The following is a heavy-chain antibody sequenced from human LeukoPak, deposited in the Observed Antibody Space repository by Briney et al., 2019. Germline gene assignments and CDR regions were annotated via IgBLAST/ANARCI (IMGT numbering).Heavy chain of an antibody. V-gene: IGHV1-69*13. CDR2: IIPIFGTA. J-gene: IGHJ4*02. CDR3: ARAPGYCSGGSCYSMDY. Sequence: WASVKVSCKASGGTFSSYAISWVRQAPGQGLEWMGGIIPIFGTANYAQKFQGRVTITAGESTSTAYMELSSLRSEDTAVYYCARAPGYCSGGSCYSMDYGGQGTLVTVSS. D-gene: IGHD2-15*01. CDR1: GGTFSSYA.